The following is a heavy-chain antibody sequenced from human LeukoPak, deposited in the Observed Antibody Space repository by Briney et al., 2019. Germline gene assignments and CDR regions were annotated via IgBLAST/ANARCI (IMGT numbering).Heavy chain of an antibody. CDR2: IYSGGST. V-gene: IGHV3-66*01. CDR3: ARDPEWELLERGASDY. Sequence: GGSLRLSCAASGFTVSSNYMSWVRQAPGKGLEWVSVIYSGGSTYYADSVKGRFTISRDNSKNTLYLQMNSLRAEDTAVYYCARDPEWELLERGASDYWGQGTLVTVSS. D-gene: IGHD1-26*01. J-gene: IGHJ4*02. CDR1: GFTVSSNY.